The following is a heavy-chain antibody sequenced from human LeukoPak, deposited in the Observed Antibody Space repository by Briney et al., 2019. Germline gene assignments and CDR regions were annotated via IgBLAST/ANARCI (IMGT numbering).Heavy chain of an antibody. J-gene: IGHJ6*02. CDR2: THYSGRT. Sequence: TSETLSLTCTVSGGSISSYYWSWIRQPPGKGLEWVGYTHYSGRTNYNPSLKSRVTISVDTSKNQFSLKLSSVTAADTAMYYCARGYYYGMDVWDQGTTVTVSS. CDR1: GGSISSYY. V-gene: IGHV4-59*12. CDR3: ARGYYYGMDV.